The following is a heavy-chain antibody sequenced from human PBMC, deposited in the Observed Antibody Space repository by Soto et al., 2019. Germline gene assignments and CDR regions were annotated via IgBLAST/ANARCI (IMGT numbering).Heavy chain of an antibody. CDR2: IYYSGST. J-gene: IGHJ4*02. Sequence: PSETLSLTCTVSGGSISSGGYYWSWIRQHPGKGLEWIGYIYYSGSTYYNPSLKSRVTISVDTSKNQFSLKLSSVTAADTAVYYCARDTYPRGYSYGSLDYWGQGTRGTVS. V-gene: IGHV4-31*03. CDR1: GGSISSGGYY. D-gene: IGHD5-18*01. CDR3: ARDTYPRGYSYGSLDY.